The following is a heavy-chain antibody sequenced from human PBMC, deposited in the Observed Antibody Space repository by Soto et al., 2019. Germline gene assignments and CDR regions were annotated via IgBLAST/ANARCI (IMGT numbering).Heavy chain of an antibody. CDR3: AKDRVGYCDTNGYYAFNY. V-gene: IGHV3-23*01. Sequence: EVQLLESGGGLVQPGGSLRLSCAASGFIFRNYAMSWVRQAPGKGLEWVSGLTDSGGSTYYADSVKGRFTISRDNSKNALYLQMNSLRAEDTAVYYCAKDRVGYCDTNGYYAFNYWGQGTLVTVSS. CDR1: GFIFRNYA. CDR2: LTDSGGST. D-gene: IGHD3-22*01. J-gene: IGHJ4*02.